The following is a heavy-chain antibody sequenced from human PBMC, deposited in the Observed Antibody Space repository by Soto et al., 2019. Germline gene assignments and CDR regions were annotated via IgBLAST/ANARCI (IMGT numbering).Heavy chain of an antibody. CDR2: IWYDGSNK. Sequence: QVQLVESGGGVVQPGRSLRLSCAASGFTFSSYGMHWVRQAPGKGLEWVAVIWYDGSNKYYADSVKGRFTVSRDNSKNTLYLQMNSLRAEDTAVYYCARDGVEYSSSSPPVNYYYYYMDVWGKGTTVTVSS. CDR1: GFTFSSYG. CDR3: ARDGVEYSSSSPPVNYYYYYMDV. D-gene: IGHD6-6*01. V-gene: IGHV3-33*01. J-gene: IGHJ6*03.